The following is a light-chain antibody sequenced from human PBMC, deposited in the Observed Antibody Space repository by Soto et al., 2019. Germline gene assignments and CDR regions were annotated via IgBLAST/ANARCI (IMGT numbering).Light chain of an antibody. CDR2: AAS. J-gene: IGKJ2*01. CDR1: QGISNY. CDR3: QKYNSAPHT. V-gene: IGKV1-27*01. Sequence: DIQMTQSPSSLSASVGDRVTITCRASQGISNYLAWYQQKPGKVPKLLVYAASTLQSGVPSRFSGSGSGTDFTLTISSLQTEDVAADYWQKYNSAPHTFGQGTKLEIK.